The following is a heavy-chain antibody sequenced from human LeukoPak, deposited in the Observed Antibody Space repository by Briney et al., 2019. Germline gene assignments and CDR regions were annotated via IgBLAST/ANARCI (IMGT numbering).Heavy chain of an antibody. CDR1: ADSLSSGGHY. CDR2: IHHSGRS. V-gene: IGHV4-31*03. CDR3: ARGGNRFGGFYFDH. J-gene: IGHJ4*02. D-gene: IGHD3-10*01. Sequence: SETLSLTCTVSADSLSSGGHYWAWIRQFPGKGLESIGFIHHSGRSRHNPSLKDRVAVSVDTSRKQLALKLSSVTAADTAMYYCARGGNRFGGFYFDHWGQGIQVIVSS.